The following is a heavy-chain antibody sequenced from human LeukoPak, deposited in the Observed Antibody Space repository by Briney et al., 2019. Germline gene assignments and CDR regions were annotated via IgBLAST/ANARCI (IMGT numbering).Heavy chain of an antibody. D-gene: IGHD3-16*01. V-gene: IGHV4-59*12. J-gene: IGHJ4*02. CDR3: ARGGSGLDY. CDR1: GGSFNNYY. CDR2: LYYSGST. Sequence: PSETLSLTCSVSGGSFNNYYWSWIRQPPGKGLEWIGYLYYSGSTYYNPSLKSRVTISVDTSKNQFSLKLSSVTAADTAVYYCARGGSGLDYWGQGTLVTVSS.